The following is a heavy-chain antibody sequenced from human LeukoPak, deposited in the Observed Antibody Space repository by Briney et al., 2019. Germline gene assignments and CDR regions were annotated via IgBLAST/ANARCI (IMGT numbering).Heavy chain of an antibody. CDR2: IYPGDSDT. D-gene: IGHD2-2*01. CDR3: VRPSVVVPAALALRQYDAFDI. V-gene: IGHV5-51*01. CDR1: GYSFTSYW. Sequence: HGESLKISCKGSGYSFTSYWIGWVRQMPGKGLEWMGIIYPGDSDTRYSPSFQGQVTISADKSISTAYLQWSSLKASDTAMYYCVRPSVVVPAALALRQYDAFDIWSQGTMVTVSS. J-gene: IGHJ3*02.